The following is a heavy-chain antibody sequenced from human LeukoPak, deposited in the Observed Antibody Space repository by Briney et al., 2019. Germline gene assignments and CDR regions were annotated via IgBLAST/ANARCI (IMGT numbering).Heavy chain of an antibody. Sequence: YPGGSLRLSCGASGFALSSYWMTWLRQAPGKGLEFVANIEPAGSATYYADSVKGRFTISRDNTKNLLYLQMNSLTAEDSAVYHCGRFGYVSAVDTWGQGALVTVSS. D-gene: IGHD2-15*01. CDR2: IEPAGSAT. V-gene: IGHV3-7*01. CDR3: GRFGYVSAVDT. J-gene: IGHJ5*02. CDR1: GFALSSYW.